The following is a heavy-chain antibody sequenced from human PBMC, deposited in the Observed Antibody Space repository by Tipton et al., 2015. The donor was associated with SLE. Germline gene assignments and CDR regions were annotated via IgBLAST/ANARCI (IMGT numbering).Heavy chain of an antibody. CDR1: GGSFRDYY. D-gene: IGHD6-19*01. J-gene: IGHJ4*02. CDR3: ARGRGLAVAGTLDY. Sequence: TLSLTCAVYGGSFRDYYWSGIRQNPGKGLEWIGSISYSGSTFYNPSLKSRVTISVDTSKNQFSLKLSSVTAADTAVYYCARGRGLAVAGTLDYWGQGTLVTVSS. V-gene: IGHV4-34*01. CDR2: ISYSGST.